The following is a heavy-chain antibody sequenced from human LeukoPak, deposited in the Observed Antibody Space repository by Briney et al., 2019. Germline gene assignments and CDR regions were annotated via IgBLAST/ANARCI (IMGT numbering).Heavy chain of an antibody. D-gene: IGHD5-12*01. V-gene: IGHV3-30*19. CDR3: ARPPLYSGYDKLNDY. J-gene: IGHJ4*02. CDR1: GFTFSNYG. CDR2: ISYDGSNK. Sequence: PGGSLRLSCAASGFTFSNYGMHWVRQAPGKGLEWVAVISYDGSNKYYADSVKGRFTISRDNSKNTLYLQMNSLRAEDTAVYYCARPPLYSGYDKLNDYWGQGTLVTVSS.